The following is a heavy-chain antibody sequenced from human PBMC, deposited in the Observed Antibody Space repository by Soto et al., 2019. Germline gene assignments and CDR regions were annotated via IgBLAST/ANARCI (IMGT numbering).Heavy chain of an antibody. Sequence: ASVKVSCKASGYTFTGYYMHWVRQAPGQGLEWMGWINPNSGGTNYAQKFQGRVTMTRDTPISTAYMELSRLRSDDTAVYYCARDISGYSYGTDAFDIWGQGTMVTVSS. CDR1: GYTFTGYY. CDR3: ARDISGYSYGTDAFDI. CDR2: INPNSGGT. D-gene: IGHD5-18*01. V-gene: IGHV1-2*02. J-gene: IGHJ3*02.